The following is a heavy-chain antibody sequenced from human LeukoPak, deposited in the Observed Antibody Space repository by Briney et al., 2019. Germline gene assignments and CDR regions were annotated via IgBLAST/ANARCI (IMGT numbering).Heavy chain of an antibody. Sequence: PSETLSLTCTVSGGSISSNDYYWSWIRQHPGKGLECIGYIFYSGSTHYHPSLKGRVTISVDRSENQFSPRLTSVTAADTAVYYCARTPRPASVAAGNNWFDPWGQGTLVTVSS. CDR1: GGSISSNDYY. V-gene: IGHV4-31*03. J-gene: IGHJ5*02. CDR3: ARTPRPASVAAGNNWFDP. CDR2: IFYSGST. D-gene: IGHD2-15*01.